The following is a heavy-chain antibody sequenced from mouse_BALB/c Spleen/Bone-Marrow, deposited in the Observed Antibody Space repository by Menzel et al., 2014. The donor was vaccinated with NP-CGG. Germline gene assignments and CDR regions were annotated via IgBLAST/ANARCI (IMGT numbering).Heavy chain of an antibody. CDR3: ASLYDGYSVFVY. J-gene: IGHJ3*01. V-gene: IGHV5-6-2*01. D-gene: IGHD2-3*01. CDR1: GFTFSSYY. CDR2: INTNGGST. Sequence: EVQVVESGGGLVKLGGSLKLSCAASGFTFSSYYMSWVRQTPEKRLELVAAINTNGGSTYYPDTVKGRFTISRDNAKNTLYLQMSSLKSEDTALYYCASLYDGYSVFVYWGQGTLVTVPA.